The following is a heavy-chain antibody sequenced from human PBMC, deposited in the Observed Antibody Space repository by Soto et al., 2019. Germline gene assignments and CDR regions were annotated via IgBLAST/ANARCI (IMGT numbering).Heavy chain of an antibody. D-gene: IGHD3-16*01. J-gene: IGHJ4*02. CDR1: GFTFRSYV. V-gene: IGHV3-30*19. CDR3: ARGGTTGGLDV. Sequence: QVQLVESGGGVVQPGTSLRLSCVGSGFTFRSYVIHWVRQAPGKGLEWVALTSYDGSNKYYDDSVKGRFTISRDNARNTVDLQMDTLRREDTAIYYCARGGTTGGLDVWGQGTLVSVSS. CDR2: TSYDGSNK.